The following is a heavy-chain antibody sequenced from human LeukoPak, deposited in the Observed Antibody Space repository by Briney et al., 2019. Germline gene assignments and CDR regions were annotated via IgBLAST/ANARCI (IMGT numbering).Heavy chain of an antibody. Sequence: GRSLRLSCAASGFTVSSNYMSWVRQAPGKGLEWVSVIYSGGSTYYADSVKGRFTISRDNSKNTLYLQMNSLRAEDTAVYYCARDDYGDYSFDYWGQGTLVTVSS. CDR2: IYSGGST. CDR1: GFTVSSNY. D-gene: IGHD4-17*01. J-gene: IGHJ4*02. V-gene: IGHV3-66*01. CDR3: ARDDYGDYSFDY.